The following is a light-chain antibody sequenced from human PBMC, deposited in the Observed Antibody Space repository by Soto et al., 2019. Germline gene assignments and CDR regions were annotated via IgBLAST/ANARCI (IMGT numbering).Light chain of an antibody. Sequence: AIQLTQSPSSLSASVGDRVTITCLASQGISSALAWYQQKPGKVPKLLIYDASSLESGVPSRFSGSGSGTEFTLTITSLQPDDFATYYCQQYNSYPWTFGQGTKVDIK. V-gene: IGKV1-13*02. CDR1: QGISSA. CDR2: DAS. J-gene: IGKJ1*01. CDR3: QQYNSYPWT.